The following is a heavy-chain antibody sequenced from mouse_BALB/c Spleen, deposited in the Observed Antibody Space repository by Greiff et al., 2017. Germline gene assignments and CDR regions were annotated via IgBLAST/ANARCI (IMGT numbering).Heavy chain of an antibody. CDR1: GFTFTDYY. Sequence: EVHLVESGGGLVQPGGSLRLSCATSGFTFTDYYMSWVRQPPGKALEWLGFIRNKANGYTTEYSASVKGRFTISRDNSQSILYLQMNTLRAEDSATYYCARDGTGEDYYAMDYWGQGTSVTVAS. V-gene: IGHV7-3*02. D-gene: IGHD4-1*01. J-gene: IGHJ4*01. CDR2: IRNKANGYTT. CDR3: ARDGTGEDYYAMDY.